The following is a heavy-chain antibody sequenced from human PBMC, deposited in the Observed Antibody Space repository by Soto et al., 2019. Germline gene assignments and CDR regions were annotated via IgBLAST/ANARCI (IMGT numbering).Heavy chain of an antibody. V-gene: IGHV4-59*08. J-gene: IGHJ4*02. D-gene: IGHD4-4*01. CDR3: ARHSNRNYGLYYFDF. CDR2: IYYSGST. Sequence: PSETLSLTCTVSGGSVSSYYWAWIRQSPGKALEWIGYIYYSGSTKYNPSLKSRVTMSVDTFNNQFSLRVSSVTAADTAVYYCARHSNRNYGLYYFDFWGLGALVTVSS. CDR1: GGSVSSYY.